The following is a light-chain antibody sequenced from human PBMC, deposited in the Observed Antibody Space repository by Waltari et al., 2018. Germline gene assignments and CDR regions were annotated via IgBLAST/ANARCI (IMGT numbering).Light chain of an antibody. Sequence: SYELTQPPSMSVSPGQTATITCSGERVGDKYACWYQQRPGQAPILLIYEDDKRPSGTPDRFSASNSGNTATLTIYGTHAVDEADYYCQAWVGNTVVFGGGTKLTVL. J-gene: IGLJ2*01. CDR3: QAWVGNTVV. V-gene: IGLV3-1*01. CDR1: RVGDKY. CDR2: EDD.